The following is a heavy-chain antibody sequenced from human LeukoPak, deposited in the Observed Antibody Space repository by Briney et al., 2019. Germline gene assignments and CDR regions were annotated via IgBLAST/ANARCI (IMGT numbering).Heavy chain of an antibody. CDR2: IYYSGST. D-gene: IGHD6-13*01. J-gene: IGHJ5*02. Sequence: SETLSLTCTVSGSSISSYYWSWIRQPPGKGLEWIGYIYYSGSTNYNPSLKSRVTISVDTSKNQFSLKLSSVTAADTAVYYCARGYSSSWYLNWFDPWGQGILVTVSS. CDR1: GSSISSYY. V-gene: IGHV4-59*01. CDR3: ARGYSSSWYLNWFDP.